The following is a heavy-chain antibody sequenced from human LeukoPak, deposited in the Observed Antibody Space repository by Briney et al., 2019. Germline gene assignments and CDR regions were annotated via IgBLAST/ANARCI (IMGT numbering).Heavy chain of an antibody. D-gene: IGHD6-13*01. CDR2: ISSRGSYI. Sequence: GGSLRLSCAASGFTFSNYNINWVRQAPGKGLEWVSSISSRGSYIYYADSVKGRFAISADNAMNSLYLQMNSLRAEDTAVYYCARGYSSSWYDLYYFDYWGHGTLVTVSS. CDR3: ARGYSSSWYDLYYFDY. CDR1: GFTFSNYN. J-gene: IGHJ4*01. V-gene: IGHV3-21*01.